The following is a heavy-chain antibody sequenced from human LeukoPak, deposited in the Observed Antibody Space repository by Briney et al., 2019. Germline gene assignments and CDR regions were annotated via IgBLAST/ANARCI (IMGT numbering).Heavy chain of an antibody. CDR1: GYTFTGYY. Sequence: ASVKVSCKASGYTFTGYYMHWVRQAPGQGLEWMGWINPNSGGTNYAQKFRGRVTMTRDTSISTAYMELSRLRSDDTAVYYCARDRRSNYYDSSGSDYWGQGTLVTVSS. CDR2: INPNSGGT. J-gene: IGHJ4*02. D-gene: IGHD3-22*01. V-gene: IGHV1-2*02. CDR3: ARDRRSNYYDSSGSDY.